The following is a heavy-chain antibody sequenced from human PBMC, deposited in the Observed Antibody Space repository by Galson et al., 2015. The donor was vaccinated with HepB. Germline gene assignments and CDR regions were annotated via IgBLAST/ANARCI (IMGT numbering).Heavy chain of an antibody. CDR1: GFTFSSYS. J-gene: IGHJ6*02. Sequence: SLRLSCAASGFTFSSYSMNWVRQAPGKGLEWVSSISSSSSYIYYADSVKGRFTISRDNAKNSLYLQMNSLRAEDTAVYYCARDRGPSHPRRYYYYGMDVWGQGTTVTVSS. D-gene: IGHD3-10*01. CDR2: ISSSSSYI. CDR3: ARDRGPSHPRRYYYYGMDV. V-gene: IGHV3-21*01.